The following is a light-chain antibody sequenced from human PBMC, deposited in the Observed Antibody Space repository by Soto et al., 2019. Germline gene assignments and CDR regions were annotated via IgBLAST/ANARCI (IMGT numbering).Light chain of an antibody. CDR1: PSVTNY. CDR3: QQRNIWPPAT. CDR2: GAF. Sequence: EIVLTQSPATLSLSPGERATLSCRASPSVTNYLAWYQQKPGQAPRLLIYGAFNRATDIPARFSGSGSGTDFTLTISSLEPEDFAVYYCQQRNIWPPATFGQGTRLEIK. V-gene: IGKV3-11*01. J-gene: IGKJ5*01.